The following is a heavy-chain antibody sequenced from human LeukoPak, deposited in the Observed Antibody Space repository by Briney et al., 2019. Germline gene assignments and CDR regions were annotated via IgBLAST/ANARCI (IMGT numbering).Heavy chain of an antibody. D-gene: IGHD4-11*01. V-gene: IGHV4-59*01. CDR3: ARGMTTLTPLAY. CDR2: VSYSGST. Sequence: PWETLSLTCTVSGGSISSFYWTWVRQPPGKGLEWIGSVSYSGSTTYNPSLKSRVTISVDTSKNQFSLRLSSVTAADTAVYYCARGMTTLTPLAYWGQGALVTVSS. J-gene: IGHJ4*02. CDR1: GGSISSFY.